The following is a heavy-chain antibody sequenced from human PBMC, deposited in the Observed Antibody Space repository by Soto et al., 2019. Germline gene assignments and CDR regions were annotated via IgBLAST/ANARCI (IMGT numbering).Heavy chain of an antibody. D-gene: IGHD6-13*01. CDR2: IYHSGST. V-gene: IGHV4-38-2*01. J-gene: IGHJ4*02. CDR3: ARARVAAAGNYFDY. Sequence: SETLSLTCAVSGYSISSGYYWGWIRQPPGKGLEWIGSIYHSGSTYYNPSLKSRVTISADTSKNQFSLKLSSVTAADTAVYYCARARVAAAGNYFDYWGQGTLVTVSS. CDR1: GYSISSGYY.